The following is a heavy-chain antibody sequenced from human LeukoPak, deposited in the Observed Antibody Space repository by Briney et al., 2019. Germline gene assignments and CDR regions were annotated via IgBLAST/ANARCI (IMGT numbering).Heavy chain of an antibody. D-gene: IGHD6-19*01. Sequence: GGSLRLSCAASGFTFSSYAMSWVRQAPGKGLEWVSGISGSGGSTFYADSLKGRFTISRDNSKNTLYLQMNSLRAEDTAVYYCAKSRHSSGWYGALDYWGQGTLVTVSS. CDR2: ISGSGGST. J-gene: IGHJ4*02. V-gene: IGHV3-23*01. CDR3: AKSRHSSGWYGALDY. CDR1: GFTFSSYA.